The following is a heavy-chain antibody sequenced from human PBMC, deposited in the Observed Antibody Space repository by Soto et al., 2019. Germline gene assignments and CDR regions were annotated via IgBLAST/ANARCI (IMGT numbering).Heavy chain of an antibody. J-gene: IGHJ4*02. CDR2: ISYDGSNK. CDR3: AKDASHIVVVVAATPDY. V-gene: IGHV3-30*18. CDR1: GCAFRRDG. D-gene: IGHD2-15*01. Sequence: GGSLRLSFAAAGCAFRRDGRHWVRQAPGKGLEWVAVISYDGSNKYYADSVKGRFTISRDNSKNTLYLQMNSLRAEDTAVYYCAKDASHIVVVVAATPDYWGQGTLVTVSS.